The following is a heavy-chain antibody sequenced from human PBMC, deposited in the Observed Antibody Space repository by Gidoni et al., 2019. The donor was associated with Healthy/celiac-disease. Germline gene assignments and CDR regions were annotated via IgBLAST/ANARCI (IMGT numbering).Heavy chain of an antibody. J-gene: IGHJ5*02. CDR2: INHSGST. Sequence: QVQLQQWGAGLLQPSATLSLTCAVYGGSFRGYYWSWIRQPPGKGLEWIGEINHSGSTNYNPSLKSRVTISVDTSKNQFSLKLSSVTAADTAVYYCARGQTGATSGSFWFDPWGQGTLVTVSS. CDR1: GGSFRGYY. D-gene: IGHD1-26*01. V-gene: IGHV4-34*01. CDR3: ARGQTGATSGSFWFDP.